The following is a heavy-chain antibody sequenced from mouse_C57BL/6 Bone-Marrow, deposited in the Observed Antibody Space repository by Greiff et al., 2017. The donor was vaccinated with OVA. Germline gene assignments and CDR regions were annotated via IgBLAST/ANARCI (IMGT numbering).Heavy chain of an antibody. CDR1: AYTFTSSW. CDR2: FAPLIGGT. J-gene: IGHJ3*01. Sequence: QAQLQQPGAELVKPGASVKLSCKPSAYTFTSSWLHWVKQRPGRGLEWIGRFAPLIGGTKSNEKFKSKATLTVDKPPSTAYMEDSGLKYEDSAVYYCASGRDDLSWFAYWGQGTLVTVAA. CDR3: ASGRDDLSWFAY. D-gene: IGHD6-1*01. V-gene: IGHV1-72*01.